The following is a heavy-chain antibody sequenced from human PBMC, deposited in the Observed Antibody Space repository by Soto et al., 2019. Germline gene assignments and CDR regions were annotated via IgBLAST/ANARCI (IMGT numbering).Heavy chain of an antibody. V-gene: IGHV3-21*01. CDR1: GFTFSSYS. J-gene: IGHJ4*02. Sequence: GGSLRLSCAASGFTFSSYSMNWVRQAPGKGLEWVSSISSSSSYIYYADSVKGRFTISRDNAKNSLYLQMNSLRAEDTAVYYCARSWSSSWYGDIDYWGQGTLVTVSS. CDR2: ISSSSSYI. D-gene: IGHD6-13*01. CDR3: ARSWSSSWYGDIDY.